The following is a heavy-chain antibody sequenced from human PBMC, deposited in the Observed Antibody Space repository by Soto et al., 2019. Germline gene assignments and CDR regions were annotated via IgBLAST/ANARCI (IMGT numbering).Heavy chain of an antibody. CDR3: ARDSVVRGPYYGMDV. Sequence: GWSLRLSCSASVFTVSSNYMSWFRQAPGKGLEWVSVIYSGGSTYYADSVKGRFTISRDNSKNTLYLQMNSLRAEDAAVYYCARDSVVRGPYYGMDVWGQGTTVTVSS. V-gene: IGHV3-53*01. D-gene: IGHD3-10*01. J-gene: IGHJ6*02. CDR2: IYSGGST. CDR1: VFTVSSNY.